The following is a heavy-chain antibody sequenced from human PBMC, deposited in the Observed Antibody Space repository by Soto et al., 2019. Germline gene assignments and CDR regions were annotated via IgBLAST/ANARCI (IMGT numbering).Heavy chain of an antibody. Sequence: GGSLRLSCAASGFTFSSYGMHWVRQAPGKGLEWVAVISYDGSNKYYADSVKGRFTISRDSSQNTLYLQMNSLRAEDTAIYYCAKDLYSYGIYGMDVWGQGTTVTVSS. D-gene: IGHD5-18*01. CDR2: ISYDGSNK. V-gene: IGHV3-30*18. CDR1: GFTFSSYG. J-gene: IGHJ6*02. CDR3: AKDLYSYGIYGMDV.